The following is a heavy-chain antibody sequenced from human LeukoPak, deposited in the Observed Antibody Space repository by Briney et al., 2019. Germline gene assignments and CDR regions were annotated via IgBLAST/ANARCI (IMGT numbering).Heavy chain of an antibody. CDR1: GVSISSDNW. J-gene: IGHJ4*02. CDR2: VYDSGDT. CDR3: ARGVAPKDYCSSTSCYSQGSQEGTID. D-gene: IGHD2-2*01. V-gene: IGHV4-4*02. Sequence: PSETLSLTCAVSGVSISSDNWWSWVRQPPGKGLEWIGDVYDSGDTNYNPSLKSRVTISVDTSKNQFSLKLSSVTAADTAVYYCARGVAPKDYCSSTSCYSQGSQEGTIDWGQGTLVTVSS.